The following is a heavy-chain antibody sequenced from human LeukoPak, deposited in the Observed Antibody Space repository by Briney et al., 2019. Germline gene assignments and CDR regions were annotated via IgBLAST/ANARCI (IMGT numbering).Heavy chain of an antibody. D-gene: IGHD6-19*01. V-gene: IGHV4-34*01. CDR2: INHSGST. CDR1: GGSFSGYY. Sequence: SAPLSLTCAVYGGSFSGYYWSWIRQPPGRGLEWIGEINHSGSTNYNPSLKSRVTISVDTSKNQFSLKLSSVTAADTAVYYCARDSSGWYDYWGQGTLVTVSS. J-gene: IGHJ4*02. CDR3: ARDSSGWYDY.